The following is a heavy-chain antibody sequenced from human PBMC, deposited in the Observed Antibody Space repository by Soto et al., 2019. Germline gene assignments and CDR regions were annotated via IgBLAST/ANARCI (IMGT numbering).Heavy chain of an antibody. CDR2: IYYSGST. V-gene: IGHV4-31*03. Sequence: SETLSLTCTVSGGSISSGGYYWSWIRQRPGKGLEWIGYIYYSGSTYYNPSLKSRVTISVDTSKNQFSLKLSSVTAADTAVYYCARDLRRTAARRGGYFDYWGQGTLVTVSS. CDR3: ARDLRRTAARRGGYFDY. J-gene: IGHJ4*02. D-gene: IGHD6-6*01. CDR1: GGSISSGGYY.